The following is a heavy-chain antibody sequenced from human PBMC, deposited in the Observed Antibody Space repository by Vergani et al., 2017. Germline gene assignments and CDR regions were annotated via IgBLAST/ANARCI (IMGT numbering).Heavy chain of an antibody. CDR3: AKDRQQLVPPPYLFDY. V-gene: IGHV3-23*01. CDR2: ISGSGGST. D-gene: IGHD6-13*01. J-gene: IGHJ4*02. CDR1: GFTFSSYA. Sequence: EVQLLESGGGLVQPGGSLRLSCAASGFTFSSYAMSWVRQAPGKGLEWVSAISGSGGSTYYADSVKGRFTISRDNSNNTLYLQMNSLRAEDTAVYYCAKDRQQLVPPPYLFDYWGQGTLVTVSS.